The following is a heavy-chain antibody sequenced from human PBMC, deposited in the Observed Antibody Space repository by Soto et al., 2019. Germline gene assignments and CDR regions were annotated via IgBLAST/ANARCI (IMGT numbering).Heavy chain of an antibody. J-gene: IGHJ5*02. CDR1: GFTFSSYA. Sequence: GGSLRLSCAASGFTFSSYAMSWVRQAPGKGLEWVSAISGSGGSTYYADSVKGRFTISRDNSKNTLYLQMNSLRAEDTAVYYCAKIAARRSASGANWFDPWGQGTLVTVSS. D-gene: IGHD6-13*01. V-gene: IGHV3-23*01. CDR2: ISGSGGST. CDR3: AKIAARRSASGANWFDP.